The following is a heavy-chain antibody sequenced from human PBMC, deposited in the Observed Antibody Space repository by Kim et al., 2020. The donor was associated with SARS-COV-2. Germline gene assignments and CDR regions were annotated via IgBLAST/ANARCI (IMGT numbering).Heavy chain of an antibody. CDR3: AKDRDWGIDY. CDR2: ISYDGSNK. V-gene: IGHV3-30*18. J-gene: IGHJ4*02. D-gene: IGHD7-27*01. Sequence: GGSLRLSCAASGFTFSSYGMHWVRQAPGKGLEWVAVISYDGSNKYYADSVKGRFTISRDNSKNTLYLQMNSLRAEDTAVYYCAKDRDWGIDYWGQGTLVT. CDR1: GFTFSSYG.